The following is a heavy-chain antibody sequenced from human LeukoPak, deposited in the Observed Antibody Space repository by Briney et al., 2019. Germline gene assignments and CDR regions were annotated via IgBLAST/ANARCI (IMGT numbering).Heavy chain of an antibody. D-gene: IGHD3-3*01. CDR3: ARDSSRTELFWSGYHDIDY. CDR2: ISSDGSDK. V-gene: IGHV3-30*04. CDR1: GFTFSTYA. Sequence: PGGSLRLSCAASGFTFSTYAIHWVRQAPVKGLEWVAVISSDGSDKHYADSVKGRFTISRDNSKSTLYLQMNSLRTEDTAVYYCARDSSRTELFWSGYHDIDYWGQGTLVTVSS. J-gene: IGHJ4*02.